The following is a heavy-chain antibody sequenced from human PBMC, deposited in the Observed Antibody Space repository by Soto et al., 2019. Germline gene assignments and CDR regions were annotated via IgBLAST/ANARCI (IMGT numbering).Heavy chain of an antibody. CDR1: GFIFSSSA. CDR2: ISGSGGSI. V-gene: IGHV3-23*01. D-gene: IGHD3-10*01. Sequence: PGGSLRLSCSASGFIFSSSAMNWVRQAPGKGLEWVSSISGSGGSIYYADSVKGRFTISRDNSKTTLYLEMDSLRAEDTAVYYCVRMRFGASSNYFDYWGHGTLVTVSS. CDR3: VRMRFGASSNYFDY. J-gene: IGHJ4*01.